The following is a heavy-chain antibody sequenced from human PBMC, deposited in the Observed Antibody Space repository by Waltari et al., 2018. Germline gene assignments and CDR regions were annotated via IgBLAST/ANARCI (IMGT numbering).Heavy chain of an antibody. Sequence: EVQLLESGGDFVQPGGSLRLSCAISGFSFGSDAINWVRQAPGEGLEWVAAMSVSDDTYYALSVNGRFTSSRDTSRNTVYLHMNSLRAEDTAVYYCAKPFYNWDDPLDSWGQGTLVTVSS. CDR1: GFSFGSDA. CDR3: AKPFYNWDDPLDS. D-gene: IGHD1-20*01. J-gene: IGHJ4*02. CDR2: MSVSDDT. V-gene: IGHV3-23*01.